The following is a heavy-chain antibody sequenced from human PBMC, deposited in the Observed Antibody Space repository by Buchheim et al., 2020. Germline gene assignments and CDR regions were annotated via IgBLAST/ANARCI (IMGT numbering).Heavy chain of an antibody. J-gene: IGHJ4*02. CDR2: INSDGSST. D-gene: IGHD7-27*01. Sequence: EVQLVESGGDLVQPGGSLRLSCAASGFTFSSYWMHWVRQAPGKGLVWVSRINSDGSSTSYADSVKGRFTISSDNAKNAPNLQMNSLSAEDTAVYYCALGSAHGFDYWGQGTL. V-gene: IGHV3-74*01. CDR3: ALGSAHGFDY. CDR1: GFTFSSYW.